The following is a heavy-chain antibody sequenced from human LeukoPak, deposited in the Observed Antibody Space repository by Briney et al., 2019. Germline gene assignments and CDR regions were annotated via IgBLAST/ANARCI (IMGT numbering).Heavy chain of an antibody. V-gene: IGHV4-59*11. J-gene: IGHJ4*02. Sequence: SETLSLTCSVSGGSISGHYWSWTRQPPGKGLEWIGYIHYGGHTDYNPSLQSRVSMLVDTPRNQFSLRLTSVTAADTAVYYCARRGPGYPYYFDYWGQGALVTVSS. CDR3: ARRGPGYPYYFDY. CDR2: IHYGGHT. CDR1: GGSISGHY. D-gene: IGHD3-9*01.